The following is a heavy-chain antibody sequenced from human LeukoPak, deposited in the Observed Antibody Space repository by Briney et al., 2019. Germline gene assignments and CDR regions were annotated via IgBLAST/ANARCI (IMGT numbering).Heavy chain of an antibody. J-gene: IGHJ4*02. Sequence: SVKVSCKASGYTFTSYYLHWVRQAPGQGLEWMGGIIPIFGTANYAQKFQGRVTIIADKSTSTDYMELSSLKSEDTAVYYRARRASGYDFSLGYWGQGTLVTVSS. D-gene: IGHD5-12*01. V-gene: IGHV1-69*06. CDR3: ARRASGYDFSLGY. CDR2: IIPIFGTA. CDR1: GYTFTSYY.